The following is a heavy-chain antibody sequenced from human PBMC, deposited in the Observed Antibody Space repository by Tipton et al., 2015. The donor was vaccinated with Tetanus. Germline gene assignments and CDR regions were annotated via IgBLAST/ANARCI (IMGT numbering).Heavy chain of an antibody. Sequence: TLSLTCTVSGGSIDDDNFYWGWIRQPPGAALEWIGHISNSGTTNYNASLKGRVTISLDTSTNQFFLRLSSVTAADTAVYFWARVDTGSGYGDVDYWGQGALVTVSS. J-gene: IGHJ4*02. V-gene: IGHV4-31*03. D-gene: IGHD6-13*01. CDR1: GGSIDDDNFY. CDR2: ISNSGTT. CDR3: ARVDTGSGYGDVDY.